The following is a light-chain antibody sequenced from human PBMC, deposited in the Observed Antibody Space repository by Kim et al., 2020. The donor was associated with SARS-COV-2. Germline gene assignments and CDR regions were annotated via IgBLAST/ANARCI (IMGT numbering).Light chain of an antibody. V-gene: IGKV1-39*01. CDR3: QKYNSAPWT. Sequence: ASVGDRVTVTCRASQTIATYLNWYQQKPGKAPKLLLYAASSLQSGVPSRFSGSGSGTDFTLTISSLQPEDVATYYCQKYNSAPWTFGQGTKVDIK. CDR1: QTIATY. CDR2: AAS. J-gene: IGKJ1*01.